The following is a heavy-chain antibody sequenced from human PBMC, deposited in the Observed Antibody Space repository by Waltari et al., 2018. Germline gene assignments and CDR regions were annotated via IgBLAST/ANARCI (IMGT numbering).Heavy chain of an antibody. V-gene: IGHV3-43*01. Sequence: EVQLVESGGVVVQPGGSLRLSCAASGFTFDDYTMHWVRQAPGKGLEWVSLISWDGGRTYYADSVKGRFTISRDNSKNSLYLQMNSLRTEDTALYYCAKDFPSGLLDYWGQGTLVTVSS. D-gene: IGHD6-19*01. CDR1: GFTFDDYT. CDR2: ISWDGGRT. J-gene: IGHJ4*02. CDR3: AKDFPSGLLDY.